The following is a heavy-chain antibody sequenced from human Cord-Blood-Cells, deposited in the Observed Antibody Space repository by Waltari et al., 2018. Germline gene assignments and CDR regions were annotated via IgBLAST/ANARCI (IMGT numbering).Heavy chain of an antibody. D-gene: IGHD3-10*01. CDR2: FDPEDGET. V-gene: IGHV1-24*01. Sequence: QVQLVQSGAEVTKPGASVKVSCTVSGYTLTELSMHWVRQAPGKGLEWMGGFDPEDGETIYAQKFQGRVTMTEDTSTDTAYMELSSLRSEDTAVYYCATAYYYGSGSYYNFDYWGQGTLVTVSS. CDR3: ATAYYYGSGSYYNFDY. CDR1: GYTLTELS. J-gene: IGHJ4*02.